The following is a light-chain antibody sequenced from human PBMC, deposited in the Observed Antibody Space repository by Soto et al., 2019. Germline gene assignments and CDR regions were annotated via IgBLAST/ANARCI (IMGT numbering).Light chain of an antibody. CDR1: QGIRND. CDR3: LQDYNYPRT. CDR2: AAS. Sequence: AIPMTQSPSSLSASVGDRVTITCRASQGIRNDLGWYQQKPGKVPNLLIYAASSLQSGVPSRFSGSGSVTDFTLTISILQPEDFATYYCLQDYNYPRTFGQGTKLEIK. V-gene: IGKV1-6*01. J-gene: IGKJ2*01.